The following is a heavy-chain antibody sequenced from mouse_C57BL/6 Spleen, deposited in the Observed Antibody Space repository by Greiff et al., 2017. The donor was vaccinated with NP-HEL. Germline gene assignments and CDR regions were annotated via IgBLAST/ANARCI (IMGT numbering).Heavy chain of an antibody. CDR1: GYTFTSYW. D-gene: IGHD3-2*02. J-gene: IGHJ2*01. V-gene: IGHV1-74*01. CDR2: IHPSDSDT. Sequence: QVQLQQPGAELVKPGASVKVSCKASGYTFTSYWMHWVKQRPGRGLEWIGRIHPSDSDTNYNQKFKGKATLTVDKSSSTAYMQLSSLTSEDSAVYYCAIGGDSSGYGDYFDYWGQGTTLTVSS. CDR3: AIGGDSSGYGDYFDY.